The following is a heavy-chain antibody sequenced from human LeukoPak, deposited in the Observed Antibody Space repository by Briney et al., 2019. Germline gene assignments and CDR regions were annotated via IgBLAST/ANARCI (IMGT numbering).Heavy chain of an antibody. CDR3: ASARMTTVTEFDY. V-gene: IGHV4-59*01. J-gene: IGHJ4*02. D-gene: IGHD4-17*01. CDR1: GGSISSYY. Sequence: PSETLSLTCTVSGGSISSYYWSWIRQPPGKGLEWIGYIYYSGSTNYNPSLKGRVTISVDTSKNQFSLKLRSVTAADTAVYYCASARMTTVTEFDYWGQGTLVTVSS. CDR2: IYYSGST.